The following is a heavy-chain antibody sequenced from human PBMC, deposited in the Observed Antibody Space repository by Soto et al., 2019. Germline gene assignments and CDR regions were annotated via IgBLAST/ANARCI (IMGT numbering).Heavy chain of an antibody. J-gene: IGHJ4*02. Sequence: GSLRLSCAASGFTFSDYYMTWIRQAPGKGLEWVSSISSSSSYIYYADSVKGRFTISRDNAKNSLYLQMNSLRAEDTAVYYCARADDYRDYEWISYWGQGTLVTVSS. CDR1: GFTFSDYY. D-gene: IGHD4-17*01. CDR3: ARADDYRDYEWISY. V-gene: IGHV3-21*01. CDR2: ISSSSSYI.